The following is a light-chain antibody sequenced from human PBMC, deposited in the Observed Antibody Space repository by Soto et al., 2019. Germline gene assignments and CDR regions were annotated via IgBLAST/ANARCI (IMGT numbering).Light chain of an antibody. CDR3: QQYDTHFWT. V-gene: IGKV1-5*03. J-gene: IGKJ1*01. CDR1: QSISSS. Sequence: DIQMTQSPSTLSASVGDRVTVTCRASQSISSSLAWFQQKPGKAPKLLMYHVSRLNSGVSSRFIGSGSGKEFTLTISSLQPDDFATYYCQQYDTHFWTFGQGTKVEIK. CDR2: HVS.